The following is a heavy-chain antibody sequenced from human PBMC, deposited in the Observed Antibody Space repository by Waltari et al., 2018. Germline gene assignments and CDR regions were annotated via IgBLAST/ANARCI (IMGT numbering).Heavy chain of an antibody. CDR2: ISGGDGNT. CDR3: ARVQGYFDY. CDR1: GYTFPSYA. J-gene: IGHJ4*02. Sequence: QVQLVQSGAEVKKPGASVKVSCKASGYTFPSYAVHWVRQAPGQRLEWVGWISGGDGNTRYSQKFQGRVSITMDTSASTAYMELSSLTSEDSAIYYCARVQGYFDYWGQGTLVTVSS. V-gene: IGHV1-3*01.